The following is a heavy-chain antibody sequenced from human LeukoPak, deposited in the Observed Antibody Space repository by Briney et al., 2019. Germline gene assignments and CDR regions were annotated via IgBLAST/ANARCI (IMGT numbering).Heavy chain of an antibody. CDR2: VSGGSDST. D-gene: IGHD7-27*01. CDR3: ARDPTGDPGYFDY. Sequence: GGSLRLSCAASGFTFSSYAMSWVRQAPGKGLEWVSAVSGGSDSTYYADSVKGRFTISRDNSKNTLYLQMNSLRAEDTAVYYCARDPTGDPGYFDYWGQGTLVTVSS. CDR1: GFTFSSYA. V-gene: IGHV3-23*01. J-gene: IGHJ4*02.